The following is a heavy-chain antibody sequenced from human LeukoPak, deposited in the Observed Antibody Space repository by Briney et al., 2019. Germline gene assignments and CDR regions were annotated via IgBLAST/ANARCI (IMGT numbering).Heavy chain of an antibody. CDR2: IKPDGSEK. CDR1: GFTFSSYW. D-gene: IGHD3-22*01. CDR3: ARDQSESGGYYDSSGNDY. V-gene: IGHV3-7*01. J-gene: IGHJ4*02. Sequence: QPGGSLRLSCAASGFTFSSYWMSWVRQAPGKGLEWVANIKPDGSEKYYVDSVKGRFTISRDNAKNSLYLQMNSLRAEDTAVYYCARDQSESGGYYDSSGNDYWGQGTLVTVSS.